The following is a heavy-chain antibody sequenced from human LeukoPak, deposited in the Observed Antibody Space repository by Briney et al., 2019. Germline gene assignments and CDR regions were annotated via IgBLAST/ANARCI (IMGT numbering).Heavy chain of an antibody. V-gene: IGHV1-8*02. CDR3: ARGKGSYWGLGFDP. Sequence: GASVKVSCKASGYTFTGYYMHWVRQATGQGLEWMGWMNPNSGNTGYAQKFQGRVTMTRNTSISTAYMELSSLRSEDTAVYYCARGKGSYWGLGFDPWGQGTLVTVSS. J-gene: IGHJ5*02. CDR1: GYTFTGYY. CDR2: MNPNSGNT. D-gene: IGHD1-26*01.